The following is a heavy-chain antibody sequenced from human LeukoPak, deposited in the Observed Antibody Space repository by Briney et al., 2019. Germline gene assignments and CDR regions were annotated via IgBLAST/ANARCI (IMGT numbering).Heavy chain of an antibody. V-gene: IGHV1-69*13. CDR2: IIPIFGTA. D-gene: IGHD3-3*01. CDR1: GGTFSSYA. CDR3: ARGSRSSKYYFWDY. J-gene: IGHJ4*02. Sequence: ASVKVSCKASGGTFSSYAISWVRQAPGQGLEWVGGIIPIFGTANYAQKFQGRVTITADESTSTAYMELSSLRSEDTAVYYWARGSRSSKYYFWDYWGQGTLVTVSS.